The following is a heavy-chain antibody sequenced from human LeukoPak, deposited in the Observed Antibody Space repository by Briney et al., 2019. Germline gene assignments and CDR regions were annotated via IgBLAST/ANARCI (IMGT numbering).Heavy chain of an antibody. V-gene: IGHV4-39*07. CDR2: IFYSGST. Sequence: KPSETLSLTCTVSGGSISTNNYYWGWIRQPPGKGLEWIGNIFYSGSTYYSPSLQSRVTISLDTSKNQFSLRLSSVTAADTAVYYCARFPGSAEYCHYYYMDVWGKGTTVTVSS. CDR3: ARFPGSAEYCHYYYMDV. D-gene: IGHD2/OR15-2a*01. J-gene: IGHJ6*03. CDR1: GGSISTNNYY.